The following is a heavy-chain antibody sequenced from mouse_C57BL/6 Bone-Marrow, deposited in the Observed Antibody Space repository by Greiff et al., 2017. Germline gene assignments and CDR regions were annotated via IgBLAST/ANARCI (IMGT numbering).Heavy chain of an antibody. V-gene: IGHV5-6*01. D-gene: IGHD2-1*01. CDR2: ISSGGSYT. J-gene: IGHJ4*01. CDR3: ARRYGKGMDN. Sequence: EVQVVESGGDLVKPGGSLKLSCAASGFTFSSYGMSWVRQTPDKRLEWVATISSGGSYTYYPDSVKGRFTISRDNAKNTLYLQMSSLKSEDTAMYYCARRYGKGMDNWGQGTSVTVSS. CDR1: GFTFSSYG.